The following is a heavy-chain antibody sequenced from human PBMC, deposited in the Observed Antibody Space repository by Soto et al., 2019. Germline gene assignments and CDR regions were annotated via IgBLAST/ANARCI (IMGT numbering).Heavy chain of an antibody. CDR3: ARGGIVAVTAALSSYHDYTNYRFDS. J-gene: IGHJ4*02. Sequence: QVQLAQSGAEVRKPGSSVKVSCGASGGSYSDFAFSWVRQAPGQGLEWMGVIIPMFAASKYSQRFQDRVTITADESTNTVYLALSSLTSDDTATYYCARGGIVAVTAALSSYHDYTNYRFDSWGQGTLVTVSS. CDR1: GGSYSDFA. CDR2: IIPMFAAS. D-gene: IGHD2-15*01. V-gene: IGHV1-69*01.